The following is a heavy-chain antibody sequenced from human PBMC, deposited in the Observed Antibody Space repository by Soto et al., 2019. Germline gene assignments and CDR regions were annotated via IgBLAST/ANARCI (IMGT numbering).Heavy chain of an antibody. CDR3: ARHPERIAQIGWFDP. CDR1: GFTVSSYS. Sequence: EVKLVESVGGLVQPGVSLRLSCAASGFTVSSYSMNWVRQAPGTGLEWVSYISSRRSTIYYADSVKGRFTISRDNATNALYLQMNSLRAAATAVYYCARHPERIAQIGWFDPWGQGTLVTVSS. V-gene: IGHV3-48*01. CDR2: ISSRRSTI. J-gene: IGHJ5*02. D-gene: IGHD6-13*01.